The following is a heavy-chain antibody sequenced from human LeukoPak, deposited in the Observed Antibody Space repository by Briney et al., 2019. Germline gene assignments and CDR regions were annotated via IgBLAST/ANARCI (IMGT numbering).Heavy chain of an antibody. CDR1: GFTFSSYA. CDR3: ANRGHMVRGVNVDY. CDR2: ISGSGGST. Sequence: GGSLRLSCAASGFTFSSYAMSWVRQAPGKGLEWVSAISGSGGSTYYADSVKGRFTISRDNSKNTLYLQMNSLRAEDTAVYYCANRGHMVRGVNVDYWGQGTLVTVSS. V-gene: IGHV3-23*01. J-gene: IGHJ4*02. D-gene: IGHD3-10*01.